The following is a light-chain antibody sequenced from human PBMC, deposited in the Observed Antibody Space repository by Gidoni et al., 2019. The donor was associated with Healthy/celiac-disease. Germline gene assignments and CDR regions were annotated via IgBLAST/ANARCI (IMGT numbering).Light chain of an antibody. J-gene: IGKJ2*01. CDR1: QRVSSSY. CDR2: GAS. CDR3: QQYGSSPRT. V-gene: IGKV3-20*01. Sequence: EIVLTPSPGTLSLSPGERATLSCRASQRVSSSYLAWYQQKPGQAPRLLIYGASSRATGIPDRFSGSGSGTDFTLTISRLEPEDFAVYYCQQYGSSPRTFGQGTKLEIK.